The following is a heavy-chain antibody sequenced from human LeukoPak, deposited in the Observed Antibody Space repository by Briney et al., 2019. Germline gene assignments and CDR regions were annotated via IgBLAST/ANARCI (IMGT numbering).Heavy chain of an antibody. CDR1: GFTFDDYA. CDR2: ISGSAGST. D-gene: IGHD2-2*01. V-gene: IGHV3-23*01. J-gene: IGHJ6*02. CDR3: AREGVCSSTSCHVFDHYYGMDV. Sequence: GGSLRLSCAASGFTFDDYAMHWVRQAPGKGLEWVSVISGSAGSTYYADSVRGRFTISRDNSKNTLYLQMNSLRAEDTAVYYCAREGVCSSTSCHVFDHYYGMDVWGQGTTVTVSS.